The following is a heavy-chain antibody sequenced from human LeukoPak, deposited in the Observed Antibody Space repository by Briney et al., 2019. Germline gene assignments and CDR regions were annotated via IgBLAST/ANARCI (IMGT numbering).Heavy chain of an antibody. CDR2: INPNSGGT. CDR1: GYTFTGYY. Sequence: ASVKVSCKASGYTFTGYYMHWVRQAPGQGLEWMGWINPNSGGTNYAQKFQGRVTMTRDTSISTAYMELSRLRSDDTAVYYCAKELERLYYFDYWGQGTLVTVSS. J-gene: IGHJ4*02. V-gene: IGHV1-2*02. D-gene: IGHD1-1*01. CDR3: AKELERLYYFDY.